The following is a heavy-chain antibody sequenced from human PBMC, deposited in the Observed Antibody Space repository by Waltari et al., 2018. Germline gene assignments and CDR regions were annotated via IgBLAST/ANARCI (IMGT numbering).Heavy chain of an antibody. V-gene: IGHV4-39*02. CDR2: IYPSGDT. CDR1: GGSISRSAYY. Sequence: QLQLQESGPGLVKSSETLSLTCAVSGGSISRSAYYWVWLRQAPGKEVEWIGSIYPSGDTYYHGSRESRVRVSLDRSTNHFSMKLRSVTAADTAVYYCARRGDWLPLDAFDIWGQGTVVTVSS. D-gene: IGHD2-15*01. J-gene: IGHJ3*02. CDR3: ARRGDWLPLDAFDI.